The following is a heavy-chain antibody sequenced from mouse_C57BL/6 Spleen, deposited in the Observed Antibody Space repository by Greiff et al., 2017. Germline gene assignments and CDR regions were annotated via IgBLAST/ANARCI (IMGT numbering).Heavy chain of an antibody. CDR1: GYTFTSYW. V-gene: IGHV1-61*01. J-gene: IGHJ3*01. CDR3: ARVEDSSGYGFAY. D-gene: IGHD3-2*02. Sequence: QVQLKQPGAELVRPGSSVKLSCKASGYTFTSYWMDWVKQRPGQGLEWIGNIYPSDSETHYNQKFKDKATLTVDKSSSTAYMQLSSRTSEDSAVYYCARVEDSSGYGFAYWGQGTLVTVSA. CDR2: IYPSDSET.